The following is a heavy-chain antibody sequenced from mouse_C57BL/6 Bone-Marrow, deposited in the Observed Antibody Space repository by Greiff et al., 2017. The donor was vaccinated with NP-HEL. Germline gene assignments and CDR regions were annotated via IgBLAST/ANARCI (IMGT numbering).Heavy chain of an antibody. CDR3: VRQGYDGYYLDY. CDR2: IRSKSNNYAT. V-gene: IGHV10-1*01. J-gene: IGHJ2*01. CDR1: GFSFNTYA. Sequence: EVKLLESGGGLVQPKGSLTLSCAASGFSFNTYAMNWVRQAPGKGLEWVARIRSKSNNYATYYADSLKDRFTISRDDSESMLYLQMNNLKTEDTAMYYCVRQGYDGYYLDYWGQGTTLTVSS. D-gene: IGHD2-3*01.